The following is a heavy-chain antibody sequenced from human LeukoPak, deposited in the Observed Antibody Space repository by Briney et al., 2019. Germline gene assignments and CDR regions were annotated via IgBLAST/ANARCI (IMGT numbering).Heavy chain of an antibody. D-gene: IGHD6-6*01. Sequence: ASVKVSCXASGGTFSSYAISWVRQAHGQGLEWMAGIIPIFGTANYAQKFQGRATITADESTSTAYMELSSLRSEDTAVYYCARDRRGAARPHYFDYWGQGTLVTVSS. V-gene: IGHV1-69*13. CDR1: GGTFSSYA. J-gene: IGHJ4*02. CDR3: ARDRRGAARPHYFDY. CDR2: IIPIFGTA.